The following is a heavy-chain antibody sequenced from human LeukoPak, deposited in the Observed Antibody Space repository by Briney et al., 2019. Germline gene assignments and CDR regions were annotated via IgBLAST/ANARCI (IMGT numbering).Heavy chain of an antibody. CDR1: GFTVSSNY. Sequence: GGSLRLSCAASGFTVSSNYMSWVRQAPGKGLEWVAIISYDGSDKYYTDSVKGRFTISRDNSKNTLYLQMNSLRIEDTAVYYCAREGQGSAYDFWGQGTLVTVSS. V-gene: IGHV3-30*03. CDR2: ISYDGSDK. J-gene: IGHJ4*02. D-gene: IGHD6-25*01. CDR3: AREGQGSAYDF.